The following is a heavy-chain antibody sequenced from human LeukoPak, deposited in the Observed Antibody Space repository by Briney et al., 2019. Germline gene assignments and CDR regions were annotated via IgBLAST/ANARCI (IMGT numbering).Heavy chain of an antibody. CDR1: GFIFSDSA. V-gene: IGHV3-73*01. D-gene: IGHD3-9*01. J-gene: IGHJ4*02. Sequence: PGGSLRLSCAASGFIFSDSAIHWVRQASGKGVEWVGCIRIKANSYATAYAASVKGRFTISRDDSKNTAYLQINSLKTEDTAVYYCSTIFFYWGQGTLVTVSS. CDR2: IRIKANSYAT. CDR3: STIFFY.